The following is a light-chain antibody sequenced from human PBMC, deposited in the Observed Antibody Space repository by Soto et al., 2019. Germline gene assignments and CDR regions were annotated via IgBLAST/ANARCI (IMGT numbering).Light chain of an antibody. CDR2: GAS. CDR1: QSVSSN. J-gene: IGKJ4*01. V-gene: IGKV3-15*01. CDR3: QRYNNWPLT. Sequence: EIVMTQSPATLSVSPGERATLSCRASQSVSSNLAWYQQKPGQAPRLLIYGASTRATGIPARFSGSGSGTEFTLTISRLEPEDFAVYYCQRYNNWPLTFGGGTKVDIK.